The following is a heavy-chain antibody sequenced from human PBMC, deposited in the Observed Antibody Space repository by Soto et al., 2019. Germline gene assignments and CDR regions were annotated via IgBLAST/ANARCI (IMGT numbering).Heavy chain of an antibody. D-gene: IGHD3-10*01. Sequence: SETLSLTCTVSGGSISSYYWSWIRQPAGKGLEWIGRIYTSGSTNYNPSLKSRLTISIDLSKKQFSLRLSSVTAADTAVYYCARGAHRGIIHDFDSWGQGSLVTVSS. CDR1: GGSISSYY. CDR2: IYTSGST. J-gene: IGHJ4*02. CDR3: ARGAHRGIIHDFDS. V-gene: IGHV4-4*07.